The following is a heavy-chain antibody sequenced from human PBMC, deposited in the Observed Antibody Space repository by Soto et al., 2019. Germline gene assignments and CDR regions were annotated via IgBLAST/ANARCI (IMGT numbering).Heavy chain of an antibody. Sequence: PGGSLRLSCAASGFTFSSYAMSWVRQAPGKGLEWVSAISGSGGSTYYADSVKGRFTISRDNSKNTLYLQMNSLRAEDTAVYYCAKGKVGATTANWFDPWGQGTLVTVSS. D-gene: IGHD1-26*01. CDR1: GFTFSSYA. CDR2: ISGSGGST. J-gene: IGHJ5*02. V-gene: IGHV3-23*01. CDR3: AKGKVGATTANWFDP.